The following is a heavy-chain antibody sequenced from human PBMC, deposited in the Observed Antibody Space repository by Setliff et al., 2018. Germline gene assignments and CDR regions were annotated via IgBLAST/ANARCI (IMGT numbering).Heavy chain of an antibody. V-gene: IGHV4-4*07. J-gene: IGHJ4*02. CDR1: GGSISSYY. CDR2: IYTSGST. Sequence: SETLPLTCTVSGGSISSYYWSWIRQPAGKGLEWIGRIYTSGSTNYNPSLKSRVTMSVDTSKNQFSLKLSSVTAADTAVYYCARSRYYYDSSGYYYYFGYWGQGTLVTVSS. D-gene: IGHD3-22*01. CDR3: ARSRYYYDSSGYYYYFGY.